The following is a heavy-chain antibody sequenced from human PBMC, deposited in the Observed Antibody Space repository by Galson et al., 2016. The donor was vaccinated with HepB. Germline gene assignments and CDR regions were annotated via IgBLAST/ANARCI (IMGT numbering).Heavy chain of an antibody. J-gene: IGHJ4*02. CDR1: GFTFTIYA. CDR3: ARGRRLDH. CDR2: VSYDGTKR. V-gene: IGHV3-30*04. D-gene: IGHD5/OR15-5a*01. Sequence: SLRLSCAASGFTFTIYAIHWVRQAPGKGLEWVADVSYDGTKRNYADSVKGRFTISRDNSRNTVYLQMNSLRGEDMAVYYRARGRRLDHWGQGALVTVSS.